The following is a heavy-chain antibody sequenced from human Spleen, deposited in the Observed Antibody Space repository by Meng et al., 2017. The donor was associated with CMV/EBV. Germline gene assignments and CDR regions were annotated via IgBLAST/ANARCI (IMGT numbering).Heavy chain of an antibody. Sequence: SGGTFSSYVITWVRQAPGQGLEWMGGFIPVFGSPSYAQKFQGRVTITTDESSNTSYMELSSLSSDDAAVYYCARGADSGSFSYFDNWGQGTLVTVSS. CDR3: ARGADSGSFSYFDN. J-gene: IGHJ4*02. V-gene: IGHV1-69*05. D-gene: IGHD1-26*01. CDR2: FIPVFGSP. CDR1: GGTFSSYV.